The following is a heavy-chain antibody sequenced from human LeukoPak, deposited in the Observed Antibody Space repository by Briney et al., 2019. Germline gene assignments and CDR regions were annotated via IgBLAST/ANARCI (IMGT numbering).Heavy chain of an antibody. CDR3: AREFSSWYRWFDY. V-gene: IGHV3-30*03. CDR1: GFTFSNYG. CDR2: ISYDGSNK. Sequence: GGSLRLSCAASGFTFSNYGMHWVRQAPGKGLEWVAVISYDGSNKYYADSVKGRFTISRDNAKNSLYLQMNSLRAEDTAVYYCAREFSSWYRWFDYWGQGTLVTVSS. J-gene: IGHJ4*02. D-gene: IGHD6-13*01.